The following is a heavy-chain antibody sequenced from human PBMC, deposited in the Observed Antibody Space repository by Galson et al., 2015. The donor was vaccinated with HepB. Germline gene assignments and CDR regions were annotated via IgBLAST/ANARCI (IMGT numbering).Heavy chain of an antibody. V-gene: IGHV3-33*01. D-gene: IGHD6-19*01. CDR3: ARDGSLAVAAVGHFDY. CDR2: IWYDGSNK. Sequence: SLRLSCAASGFTFSSYGMHWVRQAPGKGLEWVAVIWYDGSNKYYADSVKGRFTISRDNSKNTLYLQMNSLRAEDTAVYYCARDGSLAVAAVGHFDYWGQGTLVTVSS. J-gene: IGHJ4*02. CDR1: GFTFSSYG.